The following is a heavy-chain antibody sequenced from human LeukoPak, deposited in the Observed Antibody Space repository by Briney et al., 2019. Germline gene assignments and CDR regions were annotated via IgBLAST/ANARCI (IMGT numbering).Heavy chain of an antibody. CDR2: ISSSSSYI. CDR1: AFTFSSYS. Sequence: PGGSLRLSCAASAFTFSSYSMNWVRQAPGKGLEWVSSISSSSSYIYYADSVKGRFTISRDNAKNSLYLQMNSLRAEDTAVYYCARVTLGSLNYYYMDVWGKGTTVTVSS. V-gene: IGHV3-21*01. D-gene: IGHD6-13*01. CDR3: ARVTLGSLNYYYMDV. J-gene: IGHJ6*03.